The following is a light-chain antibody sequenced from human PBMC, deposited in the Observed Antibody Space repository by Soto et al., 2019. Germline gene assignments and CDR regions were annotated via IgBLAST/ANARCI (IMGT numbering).Light chain of an antibody. J-gene: IGKJ2*03. CDR1: QSVLNRSNNKNY. Sequence: DIVMTQSPDSLAVSLGERATINCRSSQSVLNRSNNKNYLAWYQQKPGQPPKLLISWASTRESGIPDRFSGSGSGTDFTLTINSLPAEDVALYYCQQYYSHSSVYSFGQGTKLEIK. CDR3: QQYYSHSSVYS. V-gene: IGKV4-1*01. CDR2: WAS.